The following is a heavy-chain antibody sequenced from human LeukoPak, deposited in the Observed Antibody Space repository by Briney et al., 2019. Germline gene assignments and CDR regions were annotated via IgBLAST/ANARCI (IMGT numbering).Heavy chain of an antibody. J-gene: IGHJ6*02. Sequence: GGSLRLSCAASGFTFSSYWMNWVRHAPGKGLVWVSRIASDGSSTTYADSVRGRFTISRDNSKNTLYLQMNSLRAEDTAVYYCARAYYYDSSGYYVLYYYYYYGMDVWGQGTTVTVSS. D-gene: IGHD3-22*01. CDR2: IASDGSST. CDR3: ARAYYYDSSGYYVLYYYYYYGMDV. CDR1: GFTFSSYW. V-gene: IGHV3-74*01.